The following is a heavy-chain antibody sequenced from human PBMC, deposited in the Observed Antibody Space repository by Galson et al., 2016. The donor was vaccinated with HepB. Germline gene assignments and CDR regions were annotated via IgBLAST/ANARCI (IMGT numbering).Heavy chain of an antibody. CDR3: SSGGGFCCSSSGCYLVHLSDFDY. J-gene: IGHJ4*02. CDR1: GFIFGDYA. CDR2: IRSKTYGGTT. Sequence: SLRLSCAASGFIFGDYAVSWLRQAPGKGLQWVGFIRSKTYGGTTQYAAPVKGRFTISRDDSKSIAYMQMDSLKTDDTAVYYCSSGGGFCCSSSGCYLVHLSDFDYWGLGTLVTVSS. V-gene: IGHV3-49*03. D-gene: IGHD2-2*01.